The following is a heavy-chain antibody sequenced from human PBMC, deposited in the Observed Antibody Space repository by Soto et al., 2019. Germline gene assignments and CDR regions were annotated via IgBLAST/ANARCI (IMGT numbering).Heavy chain of an antibody. CDR2: ISYDGSNK. D-gene: IGHD3-22*01. Sequence: GGSLRLSCAASGFTFSSYAMRWVRQAPGKGLEWVAVISYDGSNKYYADSVKGRFTISRDNSKNTLYLQMNSLRAEDTAVYYCARGRYYYDSSGYYFDAFDIWGQGTMVTVSS. J-gene: IGHJ3*02. CDR1: GFTFSSYA. V-gene: IGHV3-30-3*01. CDR3: ARGRYYYDSSGYYFDAFDI.